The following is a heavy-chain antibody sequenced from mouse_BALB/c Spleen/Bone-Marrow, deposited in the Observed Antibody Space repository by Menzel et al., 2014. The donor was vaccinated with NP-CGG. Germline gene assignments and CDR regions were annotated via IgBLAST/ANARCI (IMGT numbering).Heavy chain of an antibody. Sequence: EVKVEESGGGLVQPGGSMKLSCVASGFTFSNYWMNWVRQSPEKGLEWVAEIRLKSNNYATHYAESVKGRFTISRDDSKSSVYLQMNSLRAEDTGIYYCTRRGYGNDYWGQGTTLTVSS. V-gene: IGHV6-6*02. J-gene: IGHJ2*01. CDR3: TRRGYGNDY. CDR1: GFTFSNYW. D-gene: IGHD2-10*02. CDR2: IRLKSNNYAT.